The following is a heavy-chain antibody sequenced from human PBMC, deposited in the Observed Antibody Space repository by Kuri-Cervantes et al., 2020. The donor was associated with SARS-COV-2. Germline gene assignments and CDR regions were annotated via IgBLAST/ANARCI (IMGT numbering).Heavy chain of an antibody. CDR3: GGGRDYYDSSGSSFDY. D-gene: IGHD3-22*01. CDR2: ISYDGSNK. CDR1: GFTFSSYG. Sequence: GGSLRLSCAASGFTFSSYGMHWVRQAPGKGLEWVAVISYDGSNKYYADSVKGRFTISRDNSKNTLYLQMNSLRAEDGGVGGGGGGRDYYDSSGSSFDYWGQGTLVTVSS. J-gene: IGHJ4*02. V-gene: IGHV3-30*03.